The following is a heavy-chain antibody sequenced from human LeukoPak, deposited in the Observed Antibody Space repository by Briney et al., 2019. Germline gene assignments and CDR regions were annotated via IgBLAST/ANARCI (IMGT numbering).Heavy chain of an antibody. CDR3: AAGLIAAASIDY. CDR1: GGSISSGGYY. Sequence: SETLSLTCTVTGGSISSGGYYWSWIRQHPGKGLEWIGYIYYSGSTYYNPSLKSRVTISVDTSKNQFSLKLSSVTAADTAVYYCAAGLIAAASIDYWGQGTLVTVSS. CDR2: IYYSGST. V-gene: IGHV4-31*03. J-gene: IGHJ4*02. D-gene: IGHD6-13*01.